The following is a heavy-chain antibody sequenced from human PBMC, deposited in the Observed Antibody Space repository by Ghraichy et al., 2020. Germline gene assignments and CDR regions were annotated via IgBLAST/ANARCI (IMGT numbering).Heavy chain of an antibody. V-gene: IGHV4-39*01. D-gene: IGHD1-14*01. CDR3: ARNKTGNLSGWFDP. CDR2: IYNSVST. J-gene: IGHJ5*02. Sequence: SETLSLTCTVSGGSISSYSDYWRWPRQPPGKGPECIGSIYNSVSTHYNPSLKSRVTISIDTSKDQLSLRLTSVTAADTAIYYCARNKTGNLSGWFDPWGQGSLVIVSS. CDR1: GGSISSYSDY.